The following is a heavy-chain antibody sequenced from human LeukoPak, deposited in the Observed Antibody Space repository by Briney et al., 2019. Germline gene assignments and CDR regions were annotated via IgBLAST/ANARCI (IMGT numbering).Heavy chain of an antibody. CDR1: GFTFSDYY. CDR3: ALPGSYSLFDY. V-gene: IGHV3-11*04. CDR2: ISGSGSDI. Sequence: PGGSLRLSCATSGFTFSDYYMSWIRQAPGKGLEWLSYISGSGSDINYADSVKGRFTVSRDNAKSALYLQMNSLRAEDTAVYYCALPGSYSLFDYWGQGTLVTVSS. J-gene: IGHJ4*02. D-gene: IGHD1-26*01.